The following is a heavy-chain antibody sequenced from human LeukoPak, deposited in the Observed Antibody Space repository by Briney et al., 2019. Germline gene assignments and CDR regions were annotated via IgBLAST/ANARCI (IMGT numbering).Heavy chain of an antibody. CDR3: ARDQVAYCGGDCYPYYFDY. Sequence: GGSLRLSCAASGFTFSSYWMTWVRQAPGKGLEWVANIKRDGSVIHYVDSVKGRFTISRDNAKNSLFLQMDSLRAEDTAVYYCARDQVAYCGGDCYPYYFDYWGQGTLVTVSS. V-gene: IGHV3-7*01. J-gene: IGHJ4*02. CDR1: GFTFSSYW. CDR2: IKRDGSVI. D-gene: IGHD2-21*01.